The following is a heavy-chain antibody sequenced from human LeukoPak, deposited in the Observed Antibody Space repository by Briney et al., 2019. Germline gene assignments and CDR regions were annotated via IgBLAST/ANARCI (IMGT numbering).Heavy chain of an antibody. CDR2: ITYNGGST. D-gene: IGHD6-13*01. V-gene: IGHV3-64*01. J-gene: IGHJ4*02. CDR3: AKDDGLAAAGTSFDY. CDR1: GFTSSSYA. Sequence: GGSLRLSCAASGFTSSSYAMHWVRQAPGKGLEFVSAITYNGGSTYYANSVKGRFTISRDNSKNTLYLQMGSLRAEDMAVYYCAKDDGLAAAGTSFDYWGQGTLVTVSS.